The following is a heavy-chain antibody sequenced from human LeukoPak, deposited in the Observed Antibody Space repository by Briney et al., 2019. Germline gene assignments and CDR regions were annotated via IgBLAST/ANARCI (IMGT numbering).Heavy chain of an antibody. CDR1: GYTFSTYD. CDR2: IHPTSANT. CDR3: ATGTPYCTNGVCYTEGAFDI. J-gene: IGHJ3*02. V-gene: IGHV1-8*03. D-gene: IGHD2-8*01. Sequence: ASVKVSCKASGYTFSTYDINWVRQASGQGLEWMGWIHPTSANTAYTQKFHPRFQGRLTITRDTSISTAYMELSSLRSEDTAVYYCATGTPYCTNGVCYTEGAFDIWGQGTMVTVSS.